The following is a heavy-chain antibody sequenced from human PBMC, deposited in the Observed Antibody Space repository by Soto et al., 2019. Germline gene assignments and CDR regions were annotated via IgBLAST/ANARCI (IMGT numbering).Heavy chain of an antibody. CDR2: IYYSGST. V-gene: IGHV4-31*03. D-gene: IGHD2-21*01. J-gene: IGHJ4*02. Sequence: QVQLHESVPGLVKPSQTLSLTCTVSGGAISSGGYYWIWIRQHPGKGMEWIGYIYYSGSTYYNPTLKSRVTISVDTSKNPCSLKLSSVTAADTAVYYCARGVIHSGQGTLVTVSS. CDR3: ARGVIH. CDR1: GGAISSGGYY.